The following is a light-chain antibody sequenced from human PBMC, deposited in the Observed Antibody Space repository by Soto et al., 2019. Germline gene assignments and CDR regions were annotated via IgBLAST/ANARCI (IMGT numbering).Light chain of an antibody. J-gene: IGKJ5*01. Sequence: EIVLTQSPGTVSFFPGERATLSCRASQSVGSLYLAWYQQKPGRAPRLLIYSTSTRATGIPDRFSGSGSGRDFTLTISRLEPEDSAVYHCQHYGDAARNFGQGTRLEIK. CDR1: QSVGSLY. CDR2: STS. V-gene: IGKV3-20*01. CDR3: QHYGDAARN.